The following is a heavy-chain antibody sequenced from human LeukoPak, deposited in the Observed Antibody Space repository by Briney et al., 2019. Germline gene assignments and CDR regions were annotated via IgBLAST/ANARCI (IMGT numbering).Heavy chain of an antibody. CDR2: IHDDGSKK. CDR3: ARDRGNQRGYYYYYMDV. D-gene: IGHD1-14*01. V-gene: IGHV3-30*02. CDR1: GFTFSNYG. Sequence: GGSLRLSCAASGFTFSNYGMHWVRQAPGKGLEWVAFIHDDGSKKYHADSVKGRFTISRDNSKNTLYLQMNSLRAEDTAVYYCARDRGNQRGYYYYYMDVWGKGTTVTVSS. J-gene: IGHJ6*03.